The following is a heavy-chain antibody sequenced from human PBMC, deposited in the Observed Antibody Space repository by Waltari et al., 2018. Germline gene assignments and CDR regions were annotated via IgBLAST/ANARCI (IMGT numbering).Heavy chain of an antibody. CDR2: MWYDGSKK. V-gene: IGHV3-33*06. Sequence: QVQLVESGGGVVQPGGSLRLSCATSGFTFSSFGMHWVRQAPGKGLVWVAVMWYDGSKKYYADSVKGRFTVSRENGKNTLYLQMNTLRVEDTAVYYCAKDRSRFSSHWDTMDVWGKGTTVTVSS. J-gene: IGHJ6*03. CDR3: AKDRSRFSSHWDTMDV. CDR1: GFTFSSFG. D-gene: IGHD2-2*01.